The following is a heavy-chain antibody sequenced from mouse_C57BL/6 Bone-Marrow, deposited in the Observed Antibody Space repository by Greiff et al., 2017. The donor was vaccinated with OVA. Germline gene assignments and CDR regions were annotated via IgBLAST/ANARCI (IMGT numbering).Heavy chain of an antibody. D-gene: IGHD1-1*01. CDR3: ARRDYYGSWYFDV. V-gene: IGHV5-17*01. CDR2: ISSGSSTI. Sequence: EVKLVESGGGLVKPGGSLKLSCAASGFTFSDYGMHWVRQAPEKGLEWVAYISSGSSTIYYADTVKGRFTISRDNAKNTLFRQMTSLRSEDTAMYYCARRDYYGSWYFDVWGTGTTVTVSS. CDR1: GFTFSDYG. J-gene: IGHJ1*03.